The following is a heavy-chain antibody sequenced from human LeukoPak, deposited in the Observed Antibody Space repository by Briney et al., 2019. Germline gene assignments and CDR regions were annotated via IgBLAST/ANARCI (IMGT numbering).Heavy chain of an antibody. Sequence: SETLSLTCTVSGVSISSYYWSWIRQPPGKGLEWIGYIYYSGSTNYNPSLKSRVTISVDTSKNQFSLKLSSVTAADTAVYYCATGEQAYYFDYWGQGNLVTVSS. CDR2: IYYSGST. CDR1: GVSISSYY. D-gene: IGHD3-10*01. J-gene: IGHJ4*02. V-gene: IGHV4-59*01. CDR3: ATGEQAYYFDY.